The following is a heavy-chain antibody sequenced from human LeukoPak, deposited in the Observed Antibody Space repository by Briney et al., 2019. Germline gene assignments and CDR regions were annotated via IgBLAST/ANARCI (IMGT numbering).Heavy chain of an antibody. CDR1: GFTFSNYG. CDR2: IKSKTDGGTT. D-gene: IGHD3-10*01. Sequence: GGTLRLSCAASGFTFSNYGMSWVRQAPGKGLEWVGRIKSKTDGGTTDYAAPVKGRFTISRDDSKNTLYLQMNSLKTEDTAVYYCTTDVWFGELPLDYWGQGTLVTVSS. CDR3: TTDVWFGELPLDY. V-gene: IGHV3-15*01. J-gene: IGHJ4*02.